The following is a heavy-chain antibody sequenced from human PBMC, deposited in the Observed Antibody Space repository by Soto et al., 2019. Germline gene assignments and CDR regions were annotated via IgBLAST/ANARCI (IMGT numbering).Heavy chain of an antibody. Sequence: EVQLLESGGGLVQPGGSLRLSCAASGFTFRSYAMSWVRQAPGKGLEWVSGISSNGGRTYYADPVKGRFTISRDNSKNTLYLQMNSLRAEDTALYYCAKDNGPPGTSDWYFDFWGRGTLASVSS. CDR3: AKDNGPPGTSDWYFDF. D-gene: IGHD2-8*01. CDR2: ISSNGGRT. CDR1: GFTFRSYA. J-gene: IGHJ2*01. V-gene: IGHV3-23*01.